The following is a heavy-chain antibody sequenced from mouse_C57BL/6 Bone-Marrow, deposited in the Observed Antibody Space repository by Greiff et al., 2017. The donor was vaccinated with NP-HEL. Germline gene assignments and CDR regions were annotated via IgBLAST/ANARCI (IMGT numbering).Heavy chain of an antibody. CDR3: AREGQLRPFDY. Sequence: QVQLQQPGAELVMPGASVKLSCKASGYTFISYWMHWVKQRPGQGLEWIGEIDPSDSYTNYNQKFKGKSTLTVDKSSSTAYMQLSSLTSEDSAVYYCAREGQLRPFDYWGQGTTLTVSS. CDR1: GYTFISYW. J-gene: IGHJ2*01. D-gene: IGHD3-2*02. CDR2: IDPSDSYT. V-gene: IGHV1-69*01.